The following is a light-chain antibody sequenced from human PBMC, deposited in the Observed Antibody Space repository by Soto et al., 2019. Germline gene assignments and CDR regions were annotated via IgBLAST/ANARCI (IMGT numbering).Light chain of an antibody. CDR2: YVD. Sequence: QSVLTQPASVSGSPGQSITISCSGSSSDVGNGYDYVSWYLQYPDKAPQLLIYYVDHRPSGVSSRFSGSRSGNTASLTISGLQAEDEGDYYCCSYADGSIYFFGTGTKVTVL. V-gene: IGLV2-14*03. CDR1: SSDVGNGYDY. J-gene: IGLJ1*01. CDR3: CSYADGSIYF.